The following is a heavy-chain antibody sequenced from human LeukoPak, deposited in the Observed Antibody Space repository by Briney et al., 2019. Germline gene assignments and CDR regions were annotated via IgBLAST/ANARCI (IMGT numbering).Heavy chain of an antibody. D-gene: IGHD6-13*01. Sequence: ASVTVSCKASGYTFTDHYMHWVRQAPGQGLEWMEWINSNSGGTNYAQKFQGRVTMTRDTSISTAYMELGRLRSDDTAVYYCARQSRSTPLDYWGQGTLVTVSS. V-gene: IGHV1-2*02. J-gene: IGHJ4*02. CDR3: ARQSRSTPLDY. CDR1: GYTFTDHY. CDR2: INSNSGGT.